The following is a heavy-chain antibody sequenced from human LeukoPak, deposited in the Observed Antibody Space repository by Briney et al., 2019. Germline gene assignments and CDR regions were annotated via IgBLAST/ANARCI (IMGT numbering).Heavy chain of an antibody. V-gene: IGHV3-74*01. D-gene: IGHD6-13*01. CDR2: INGDGSSR. CDR3: ASASSHRIAAGGDS. Sequence: LSGGSLRLSCAASGFTFSNYWMHWVRQALGKGLVWASRINGDGSSRNYADSVKGRFTISRDNAKNTLYLQMNSLRAEDTAVYYCASASSHRIAAGGDSWGQGTLVTVSS. CDR1: GFTFSNYW. J-gene: IGHJ4*02.